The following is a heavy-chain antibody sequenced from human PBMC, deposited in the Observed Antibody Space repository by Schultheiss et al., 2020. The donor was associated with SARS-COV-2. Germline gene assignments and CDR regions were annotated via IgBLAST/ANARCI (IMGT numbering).Heavy chain of an antibody. D-gene: IGHD2-2*01. CDR1: GGSISSSSYY. J-gene: IGHJ4*02. CDR3: ARVDYCSSTSCYYY. Sequence: SETLSLTCTVSGGSISSSSYYWSWIRQPAGKGLEWIGRIYTSGSTNYNPSLKSRVTISVDTSKNQFSLKLSSVTAADTAVYYCARVDYCSSTSCYYYWGQGTLVTVSS. V-gene: IGHV4-61*02. CDR2: IYTSGST.